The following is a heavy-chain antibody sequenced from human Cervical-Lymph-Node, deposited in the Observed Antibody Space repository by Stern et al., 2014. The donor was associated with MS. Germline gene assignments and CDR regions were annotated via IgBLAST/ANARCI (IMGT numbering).Heavy chain of an antibody. CDR2: IWYDGSNK. CDR1: GFTFSSYG. CDR3: ARADWGGWYFDY. Sequence: VQLVESGGGVVQPGRSLRLSCAASGFTFSSYGMHWVRQAPGKGLEWVAVIWYDGSNKYYADSVKGRFTISRDNSKNTLYLQMNSLRAEDTAVYYCARADWGGWYFDYWGQGTLVTVSS. J-gene: IGHJ4*02. D-gene: IGHD3-16*01. V-gene: IGHV3-33*01.